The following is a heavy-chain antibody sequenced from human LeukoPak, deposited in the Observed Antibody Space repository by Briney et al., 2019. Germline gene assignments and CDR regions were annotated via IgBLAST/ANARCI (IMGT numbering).Heavy chain of an antibody. Sequence: GASVKVSCKASGYTFTGYYMHWVRQAPGQGLEWMGWINPNSGGTNYAQKFQGRVTMTRDTSISTAYMELSRLRSDDTAVYYCARDRWCSSWFFDYWGQGTLVTVSS. CDR1: GYTFTGYY. V-gene: IGHV1-2*02. CDR2: INPNSGGT. D-gene: IGHD6-13*01. CDR3: ARDRWCSSWFFDY. J-gene: IGHJ4*02.